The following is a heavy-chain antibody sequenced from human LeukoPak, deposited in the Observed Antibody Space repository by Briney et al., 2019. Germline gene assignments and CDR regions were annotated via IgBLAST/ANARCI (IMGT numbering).Heavy chain of an antibody. CDR2: ISYDGSNK. D-gene: IGHD3-10*01. CDR1: GFTFSSYA. CDR3: ARAKLEGSGSYYNPGVDY. V-gene: IGHV3-30-3*01. Sequence: PGRSLRLSCAASGFTFSSYAMHWVRQAPCKGLEWVAVISYDGSNKYYADSVKGRFTISRDNSKNTLYLQMNSLRAEDTAVYYCARAKLEGSGSYYNPGVDYWGQGTLVTVSS. J-gene: IGHJ4*02.